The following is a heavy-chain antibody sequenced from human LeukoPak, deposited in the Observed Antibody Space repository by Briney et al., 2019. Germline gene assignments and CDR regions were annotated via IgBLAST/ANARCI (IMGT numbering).Heavy chain of an antibody. D-gene: IGHD1-14*01. CDR3: ARLGIFTEYNWFDP. CDR2: FDPRDSST. CDR1: GDSFTSYW. V-gene: IGHV5-10-1*01. J-gene: IGHJ5*02. Sequence: GESRKFSWKASGDSFTSYWISWVRQMPGKGLDWMGRFDPRDSSTNYSPSFQGHVTISADKSISTAYLQWSSLKASDTAMYYCARLGIFTEYNWFDPWGQGALVTVSS.